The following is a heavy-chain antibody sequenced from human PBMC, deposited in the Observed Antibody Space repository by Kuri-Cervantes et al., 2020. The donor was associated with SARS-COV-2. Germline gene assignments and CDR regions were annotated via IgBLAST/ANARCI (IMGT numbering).Heavy chain of an antibody. Sequence: ASVKVSCKASGYTFTSFYLHWVRQAPGQGLEWMAIISPIVGDTTYAQRFRDRVSVTKDTSTSTVYMELRSLIFEDTAVYYCARSSSGSYSDFEFWGQGTLVTDSS. V-gene: IGHV1-46*01. CDR3: ARSSSGSYSDFEF. D-gene: IGHD1-26*01. CDR1: GYTFTSFY. CDR2: ISPIVGDT. J-gene: IGHJ4*02.